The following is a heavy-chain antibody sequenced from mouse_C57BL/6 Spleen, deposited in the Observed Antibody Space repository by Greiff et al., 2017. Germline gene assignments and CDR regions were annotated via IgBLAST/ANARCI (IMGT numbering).Heavy chain of an antibody. CDR3: ARLNVLYYGSSRGY. V-gene: IGHV1-72*01. D-gene: IGHD1-1*01. Sequence: QVQLQQPGAELVKPGASVKLSCKASGYTFTSYWMHWVKQRPGRGLEWIGRIDPNSGGTKYNEKFKSKATLTVDKPSSTAYMKLSSLTSEDSAVYYCARLNVLYYGSSRGYWGQGTTLTVSS. J-gene: IGHJ2*01. CDR1: GYTFTSYW. CDR2: IDPNSGGT.